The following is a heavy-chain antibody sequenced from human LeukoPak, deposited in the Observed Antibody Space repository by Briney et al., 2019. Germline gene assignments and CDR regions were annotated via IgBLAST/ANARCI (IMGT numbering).Heavy chain of an antibody. CDR1: GGSISSGDYY. CDR3: ARDDYNNYYYGMDV. D-gene: IGHD4-11*01. V-gene: IGHV4-30-4*01. J-gene: IGHJ6*02. CDR2: IYYSGST. Sequence: SQTLSLTCTVSGGSISSGDYYWSWIRQPPGKGLEWIGYIYYSGSTYYNPSLKSRVTISVDTSKNQFSLKLSSVTAADTAVYYCARDDYNNYYYGMDVWGQGTRSPSP.